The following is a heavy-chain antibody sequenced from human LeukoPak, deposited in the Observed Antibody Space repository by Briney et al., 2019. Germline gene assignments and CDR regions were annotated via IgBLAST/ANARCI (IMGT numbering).Heavy chain of an antibody. CDR2: ISAYNGDT. D-gene: IGHD2-2*02. Sequence: GASVKVSCKASVYPFTRYYINCVRQAPGQGLEWMGWISAYNGDTNYAQNLQGRVTMTTDTSTDTAYMELRSLRSDDTAVYYCARDGLSYTNPNNWFDPWGQGTLVTVSS. J-gene: IGHJ5*02. CDR3: ARDGLSYTNPNNWFDP. CDR1: VYPFTRYY. V-gene: IGHV1-18*01.